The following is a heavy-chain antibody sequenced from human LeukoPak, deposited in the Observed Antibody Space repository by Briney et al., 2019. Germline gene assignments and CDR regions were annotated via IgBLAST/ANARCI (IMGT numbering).Heavy chain of an antibody. CDR1: GGTFSSYA. D-gene: IGHD2-2*01. V-gene: IGHV1-69*06. CDR2: IIRIFGTA. Sequence: SVKLSCTASGGTFSSYAISWVRQAPGQGLEWMGGIIRIFGTANYAQKFQGRVTITADKSTSTAYMELRSLRSEDTAVYYCARDCSSTSCYDYWGQGTLVTVSS. J-gene: IGHJ4*02. CDR3: ARDCSSTSCYDY.